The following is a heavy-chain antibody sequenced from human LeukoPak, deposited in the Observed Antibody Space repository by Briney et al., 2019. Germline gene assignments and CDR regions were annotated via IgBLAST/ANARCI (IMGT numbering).Heavy chain of an antibody. CDR2: IKSKTDGGTT. CDR3: TTDIVVDH. Sequence: GGSVSLPCAPSGLTLSHAWMSWARHASGKALECVGRIKSKTDGGTTDYGAPVKGRFTISRDDSKNTLYLQMNSLKTEDTAVYYCTTDIVVDHWGQGTLVTVSS. CDR1: GLTLSHAW. J-gene: IGHJ4*02. D-gene: IGHD2-15*01. V-gene: IGHV3-15*01.